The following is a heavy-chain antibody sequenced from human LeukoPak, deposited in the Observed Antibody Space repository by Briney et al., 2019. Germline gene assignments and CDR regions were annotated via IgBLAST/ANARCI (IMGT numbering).Heavy chain of an antibody. V-gene: IGHV3-30*18. J-gene: IGHJ4*02. D-gene: IGHD5-12*01. Sequence: PGGSLRLSCAASGFTFSSYGMHWVRQAPGKGLEWVAVISYDGSNKHYADSVKGRFTISRDNSKNTLYLQMNSLRAEDTAVYYCAKQATGSFDYWGQGTLVTVSS. CDR3: AKQATGSFDY. CDR2: ISYDGSNK. CDR1: GFTFSSYG.